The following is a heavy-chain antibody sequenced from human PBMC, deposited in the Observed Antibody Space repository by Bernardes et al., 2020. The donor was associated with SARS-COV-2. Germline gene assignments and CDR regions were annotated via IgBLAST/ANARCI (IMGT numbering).Heavy chain of an antibody. CDR2: ISSDSSHT. CDR3: SRTTASYLAVDY. J-gene: IGHJ4*02. CDR1: GFPFSDHY. V-gene: IGHV3-11*03. Sequence: GGSLRLSCAASGFPFSDHYMSWIRQAPGKGLEWVSYISSDSSHTNYADSVKGRFTISRDNAKNSLYLQMNSLRAEDTAIYYCSRTTASYLAVDYWGQGTLVTVSS. D-gene: IGHD1-26*01.